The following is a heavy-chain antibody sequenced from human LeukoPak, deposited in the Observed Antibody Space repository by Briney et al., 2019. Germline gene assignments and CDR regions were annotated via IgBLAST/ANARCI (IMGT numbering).Heavy chain of an antibody. J-gene: IGHJ4*02. Sequence: SETLSLTCTVSGYSISSGYYWGWIRQPPGKGLEWIGSIYHSGSTYYNPSLKSRVTISVDTSKNQFSPKLSSVTAADTAVYYCARASITGRQLDYWGQGTLVTVSS. CDR2: IYHSGST. V-gene: IGHV4-38-2*02. CDR1: GYSISSGYY. D-gene: IGHD1-20*01. CDR3: ARASITGRQLDY.